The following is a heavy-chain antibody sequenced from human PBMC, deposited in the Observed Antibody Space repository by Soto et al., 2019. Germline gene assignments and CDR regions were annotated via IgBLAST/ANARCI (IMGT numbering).Heavy chain of an antibody. V-gene: IGHV3-53*04. CDR3: ARVSYYGSGRNMDV. J-gene: IGHJ6*03. Sequence: EVQLVESGGGLVQPGGSLRLSCAASGFTVSSNYMSWVRQAPGKGLEWVSVIYSGGSTYYADSVKGRFTISRHNSKNTLYLQMNSLRAEDTAVYYCARVSYYGSGRNMDVWCKGTTVTVSS. CDR1: GFTVSSNY. CDR2: IYSGGST. D-gene: IGHD3-10*01.